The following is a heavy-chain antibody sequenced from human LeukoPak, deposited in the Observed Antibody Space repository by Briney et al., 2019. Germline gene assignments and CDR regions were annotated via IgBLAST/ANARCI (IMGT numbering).Heavy chain of an antibody. CDR1: GFTFSSYA. D-gene: IGHD2-15*01. CDR2: IWHDGKNK. Sequence: GGSLRLSCAASGFTFSSYAMHWVRQAPGKGLEWVAVIWHDGKNKYYADSVKGRFTVSRDNSKNTLYLQMGSLRVEDTAVYFCARDRGSDDPIDYWGQGTLVTVSS. CDR3: ARDRGSDDPIDY. J-gene: IGHJ4*02. V-gene: IGHV3-33*08.